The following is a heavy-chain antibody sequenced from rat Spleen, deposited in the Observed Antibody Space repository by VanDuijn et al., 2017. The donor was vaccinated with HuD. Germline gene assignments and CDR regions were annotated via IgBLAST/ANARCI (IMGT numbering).Heavy chain of an antibody. CDR3: ARAPGNGYVMDA. Sequence: QVRLKESGPGLVQPSQTLSVTCTVSGFSLTSYHVSWVRQPPGKGLEWVGAIWRGGSTDYNSTLKSRLSISRDTSKNHIFLKMNSLQSEDTATYHCARAPGNGYVMDAWGQGASVTVSS. CDR2: IWRGGST. J-gene: IGHJ4*01. D-gene: IGHD5-1*01. V-gene: IGHV2-61*01. CDR1: GFSLTSYH.